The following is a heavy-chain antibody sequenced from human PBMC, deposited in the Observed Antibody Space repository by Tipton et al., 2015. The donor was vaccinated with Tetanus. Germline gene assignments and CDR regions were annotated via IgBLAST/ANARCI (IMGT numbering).Heavy chain of an antibody. D-gene: IGHD6-19*01. V-gene: IGHV4-61*01. CDR2: IYYSGST. J-gene: IGHJ6*02. CDR3: ARAEYSSGWFSTDRVYYCGMAV. Sequence: PGLVKPSETLSLTCTVSGGSVSSGSYYWSWIRQTPGKGLEWIGYIYYSGSTNYNPSLKSRVTISVDKSKNQFSLKLSSVTAADTAVYYCARAEYSSGWFSTDRVYYCGMAVWGQGTTVTVSS. CDR1: GGSVSSGSYY.